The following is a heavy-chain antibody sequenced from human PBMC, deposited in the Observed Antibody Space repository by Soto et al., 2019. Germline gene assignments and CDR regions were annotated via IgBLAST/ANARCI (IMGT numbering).Heavy chain of an antibody. Sequence: EVQLVESGGGLVQPGGSLRLSCAASGFTVSSNYMSWVRQAPGKGLEWVSVIYSGGSTYYADSVKGRFTISRDNSKNTLYLQMNSLRAEDTAVYYCARTVTPPGYYYYMDVWGKGTTVTVSS. J-gene: IGHJ6*03. CDR1: GFTVSSNY. CDR3: ARTVTPPGYYYYMDV. V-gene: IGHV3-66*01. D-gene: IGHD4-17*01. CDR2: IYSGGST.